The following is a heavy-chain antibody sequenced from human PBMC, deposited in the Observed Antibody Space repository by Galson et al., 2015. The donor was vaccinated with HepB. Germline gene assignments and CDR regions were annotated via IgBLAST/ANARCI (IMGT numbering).Heavy chain of an antibody. J-gene: IGHJ2*01. CDR1: GFTFSNYG. Sequence: SLRLSCAASGFTFSNYGMHWVRQAPGKGLEWVAVIWYDGSNKYYADSVKGRFTISRDNSKNTLYLQMNSLRAEDTAVYYCARDSAGQPLAVYWYFDLWGRGTLVTVSS. CDR2: IWYDGSNK. CDR3: ARDSAGQPLAVYWYFDL. V-gene: IGHV3-33*01. D-gene: IGHD6-19*01.